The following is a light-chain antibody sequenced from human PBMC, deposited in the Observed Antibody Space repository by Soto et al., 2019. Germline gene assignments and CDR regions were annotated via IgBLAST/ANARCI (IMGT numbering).Light chain of an antibody. CDR3: QQFDSSLWT. CDR1: QSVSSSY. CDR2: GAS. J-gene: IGKJ1*01. V-gene: IGKV3-20*01. Sequence: EIVLTQSPGTLSLSPGERATLSCGASQSVSSSYLAWYQQKPGQAPRLLIYGASSRATGIPDRFSGSGSGTDFTLTISRLEPEDFAVYYCQQFDSSLWTFGQGTKVEIK.